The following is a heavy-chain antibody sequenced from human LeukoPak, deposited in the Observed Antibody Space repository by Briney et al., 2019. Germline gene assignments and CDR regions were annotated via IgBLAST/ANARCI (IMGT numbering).Heavy chain of an antibody. CDR1: GGSISRYY. Sequence: SETLSLTCTVSGGSISRYYWSWIRQPPGKGLEWIGYISYTGSTTYNSSLKSRVTISLDTSKNQFSLKLSSVTAADTAVYYCARDLGRIAARLVGMDVWGKGTTVTVSS. V-gene: IGHV4-59*12. J-gene: IGHJ6*04. CDR2: ISYTGST. CDR3: ARDLGRIAARLVGMDV. D-gene: IGHD6-6*01.